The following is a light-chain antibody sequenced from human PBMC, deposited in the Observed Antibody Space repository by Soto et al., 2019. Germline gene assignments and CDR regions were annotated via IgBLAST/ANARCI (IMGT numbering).Light chain of an antibody. J-gene: IGKJ1*01. CDR1: QSVIRY. CDR3: QHRFNWPWT. V-gene: IGKV3-11*01. CDR2: DAS. Sequence: EIVLTQSPATLSLSPGDRANLSCRASQSVIRYLAWYQQRPGQAPRLLIYDASYRATGIPARFSGIVSGTDLTLTISSLEPEDGAVDDGQHRFNWPWTFGQGTKVDIK.